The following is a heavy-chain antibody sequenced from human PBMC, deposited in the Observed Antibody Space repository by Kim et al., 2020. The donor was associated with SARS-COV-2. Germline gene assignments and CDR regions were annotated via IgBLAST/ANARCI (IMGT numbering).Heavy chain of an antibody. CDR1: GGSFSGYY. Sequence: SETLSLTCAVYGGSFSGYYWSWIRQPPGKGLEWIGEINHSGSTNYNPSLKSRVTISVDTSKNQFSLKLSSVTAADTAVYYCARGSTYYDFWSGYYKPYYFDYWGHGTLVTVSS. J-gene: IGHJ4*01. D-gene: IGHD3-3*01. CDR2: INHSGST. CDR3: ARGSTYYDFWSGYYKPYYFDY. V-gene: IGHV4-34*01.